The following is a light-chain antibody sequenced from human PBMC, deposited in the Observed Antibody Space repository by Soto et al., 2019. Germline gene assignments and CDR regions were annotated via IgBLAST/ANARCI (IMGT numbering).Light chain of an antibody. CDR1: SSNIGAGYD. CDR2: GNT. V-gene: IGLV1-40*01. J-gene: IGLJ2*01. CDR3: QSYDISLSVSVV. Sequence: QSVVTQPPSVSGAPGQRVTISCTGSSSNIGAGYDVQWYQQLPGAAPRLIIFGNTNRPSGVPDRFSGSRSGTSASLAISGLQAEDEADYYCQSYDISLSVSVVFGGGTKVTVL.